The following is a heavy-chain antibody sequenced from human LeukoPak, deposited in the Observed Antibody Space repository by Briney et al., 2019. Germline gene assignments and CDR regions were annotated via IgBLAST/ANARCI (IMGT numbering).Heavy chain of an antibody. V-gene: IGHV5-51*01. J-gene: IGHJ4*02. D-gene: IGHD1-26*01. Sequence: KLGESLKISCKGSGSGYSFANFWIGWVRQMPGKGREWMGIIYPGDSDTRYSPSFEGQVTISVDKSVNTAYLQWSSLRASDTAIYFCARRSGSYFNFWGQGTQVIVSS. CDR1: GYSFANFW. CDR3: ARRSGSYFNF. CDR2: IYPGDSDT.